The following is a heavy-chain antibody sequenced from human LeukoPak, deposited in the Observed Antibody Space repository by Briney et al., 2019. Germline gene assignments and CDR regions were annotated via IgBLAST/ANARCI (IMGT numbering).Heavy chain of an antibody. CDR2: INHSGST. Sequence: SETLSLTCAVYGGSFSGYYWSWIRQPPGKGLEWIGEINHSGSTNYNPSLKSRVTISVDTSKNQFSLKLSSVTAADTAVYYCARGLGLVGATNDYWGQGTLVTVSS. V-gene: IGHV4-34*01. CDR3: ARGLGLVGATNDY. J-gene: IGHJ4*02. CDR1: GGSFSGYY. D-gene: IGHD1-26*01.